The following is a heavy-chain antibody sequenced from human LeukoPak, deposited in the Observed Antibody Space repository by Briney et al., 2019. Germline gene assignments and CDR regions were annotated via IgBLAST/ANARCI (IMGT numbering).Heavy chain of an antibody. J-gene: IGHJ4*02. Sequence: GGSLRLSCAASGFTFSSYAMHWVRQAPGKGLEWVAVISYDGSNKYYADSVKGRFTISRDNSKNTLYLQMNSLRAEDTAVYYCASSSDQWLVRPALDYWGQGTLVTVSS. V-gene: IGHV3-30-3*01. CDR3: ASSSDQWLVRPALDY. D-gene: IGHD6-19*01. CDR2: ISYDGSNK. CDR1: GFTFSSYA.